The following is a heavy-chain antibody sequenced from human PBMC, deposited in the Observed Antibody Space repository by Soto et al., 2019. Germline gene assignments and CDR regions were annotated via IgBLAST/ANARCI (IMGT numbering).Heavy chain of an antibody. V-gene: IGHV4-59*04. CDR1: GGSISDHY. J-gene: IGHJ4*02. D-gene: IGHD5-12*01. Sequence: SETLSLTCTVSGGSISDHYYMWIRQSPGKGLEWIGTIYYSGTSYHNPSLKSRVTISVDTSKNQFSLTLTSVTAADTAVYYCASRVEGLYSGNDRYYFDYWGQGTLVTVSS. CDR3: ASRVEGLYSGNDRYYFDY. CDR2: IYYSGTS.